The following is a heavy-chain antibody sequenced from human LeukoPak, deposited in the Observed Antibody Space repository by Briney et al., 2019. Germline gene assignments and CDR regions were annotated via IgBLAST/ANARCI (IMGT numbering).Heavy chain of an antibody. V-gene: IGHV3-23*02. CDR1: KFNFA. CDR2: ISGSGDST. CDR3: AKGHFASSSFFDY. Sequence: GGSLRLSCVASKFNFAMSWVRQTAGKGLEWVSAISGSGDSTFYRDSAKGRFTISRDNSKNTLYLQMNSLRVEDTALYYCAKGHFASSSFFDYWGPGTLVTVSS. D-gene: IGHD6-6*01. J-gene: IGHJ4*02.